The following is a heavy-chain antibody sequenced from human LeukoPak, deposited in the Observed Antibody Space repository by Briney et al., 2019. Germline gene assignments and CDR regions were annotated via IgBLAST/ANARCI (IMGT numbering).Heavy chain of an antibody. V-gene: IGHV3-21*01. CDR3: ARYGSHAFDI. D-gene: IGHD3-10*01. Sequence: SGGSLRLSCAASGFTFSSYSMNWVRQAPGKGLEWVSSISSSSSYIYYADSVRGRFTISRDNAKNTLYLQMNSLRAEDTAVYYCARYGSHAFDIWGQGTMVTVSS. J-gene: IGHJ3*02. CDR2: ISSSSSYI. CDR1: GFTFSSYS.